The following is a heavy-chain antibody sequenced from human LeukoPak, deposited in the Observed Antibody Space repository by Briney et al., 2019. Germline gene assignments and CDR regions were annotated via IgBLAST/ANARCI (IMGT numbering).Heavy chain of an antibody. CDR2: INHSGST. CDR1: GGSFSGYY. Sequence: SETLSLTCAVYGGSFSGYYWSWIRQPPGKGLEWIGEINHSGSTNYNPSLKSRVTISVDTSKNQFSLKLSSVTAADTAVYYCARDTPDAFDIWGQGTMVTVSS. J-gene: IGHJ3*02. CDR3: ARDTPDAFDI. D-gene: IGHD5-18*01. V-gene: IGHV4-34*01.